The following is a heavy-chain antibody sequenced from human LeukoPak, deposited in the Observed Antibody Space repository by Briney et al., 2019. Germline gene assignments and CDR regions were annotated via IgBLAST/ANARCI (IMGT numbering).Heavy chain of an antibody. CDR3: AKISGWYFHY. CDR1: GFTFSSYE. D-gene: IGHD6-19*01. J-gene: IGHJ4*02. Sequence: GGSLRLSCAASGFTFSSYEMNWVRQAPGKGLEWVSAISGSGGSTYYADSVKGRFTISRDNSKNTLYLQMNSLRAEDTAVYYCAKISGWYFHYWGQGTLVTVSS. V-gene: IGHV3-23*01. CDR2: ISGSGGST.